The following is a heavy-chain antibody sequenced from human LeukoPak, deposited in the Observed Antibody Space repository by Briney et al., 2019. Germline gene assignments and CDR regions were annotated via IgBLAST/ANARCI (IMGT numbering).Heavy chain of an antibody. Sequence: SVKVSYKASGYTFTSYGISWVRQAPGQGLEWMGGIIPIFGTANYAQKFQGRVTITTDESTSTAYMELSSLRSEDTAVYYCARTGYQLLGWFDPWGQGTLVTVSS. CDR2: IIPIFGTA. CDR1: GYTFTSYG. J-gene: IGHJ5*02. V-gene: IGHV1-69*05. CDR3: ARTGYQLLGWFDP. D-gene: IGHD2-2*01.